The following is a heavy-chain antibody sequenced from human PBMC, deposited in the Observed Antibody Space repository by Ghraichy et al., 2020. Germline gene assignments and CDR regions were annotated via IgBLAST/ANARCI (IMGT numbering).Heavy chain of an antibody. J-gene: IGHJ6*02. CDR2: IIPILGIA. V-gene: IGHV1-69*04. D-gene: IGHD5-18*01. CDR3: ARATYSYGHSYYYYYGMDV. Sequence: SVKVSCKASGGTFSSYAISWVRQAPGQGLEWMGRIIPILGIANYAQKFQGRVTITADKSTSTAYMELSSLRSEDTAVYYCARATYSYGHSYYYYYGMDVWGQGTTVTVSS. CDR1: GGTFSSYA.